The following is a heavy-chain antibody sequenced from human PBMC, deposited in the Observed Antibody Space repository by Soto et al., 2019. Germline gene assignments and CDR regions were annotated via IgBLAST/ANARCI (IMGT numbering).Heavy chain of an antibody. CDR1: GYTFTTYY. CDR2: INPGGGST. D-gene: IGHD7-27*01. V-gene: IGHV1-46*03. J-gene: IGHJ4*02. CDR3: ARRALTGDFDY. Sequence: QVHLVQSGAEVKKPGASVTISCKASGYTFTTYYIHWVRQAPGQGLEWMGIINPGGGSTTYAQRFQGRVTMTRDTSTSTVYMELSSLRSEDTAVYYCARRALTGDFDYWGQGTLVTVSS.